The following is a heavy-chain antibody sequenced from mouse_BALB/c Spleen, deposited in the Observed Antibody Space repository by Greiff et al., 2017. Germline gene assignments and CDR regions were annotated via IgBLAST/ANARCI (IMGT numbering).Heavy chain of an antibody. J-gene: IGHJ4*01. CDR3: ARHDGYYDYAMDY. Sequence: EVQLQQSGPGLVKPSQSLSLTCTVTGYSITSDYAWNWIRQFPGNKLEWMGYISYSGSTSYNPSLKSRISITRDTSKNQFFLQLNSVTTEDTATYYCARHDGYYDYAMDYWGQGTSVTVSS. V-gene: IGHV3-2*02. CDR2: ISYSGST. CDR1: GYSITSDYA. D-gene: IGHD2-3*01.